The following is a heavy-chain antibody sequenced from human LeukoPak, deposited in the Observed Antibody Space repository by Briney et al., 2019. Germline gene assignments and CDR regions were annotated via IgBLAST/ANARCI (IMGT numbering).Heavy chain of an antibody. Sequence: SQTLCLTYTVPGRSLSSGGYYWSWSRQHPGKGLEWIGSIYHSGSTYYNPSLKSRVTISVDMSKDPLSLMLSSVTAADTAVYYCARDKRRYCSAGSCYYYYGMDVWGQGTTVTVSS. J-gene: IGHJ6*02. CDR1: GRSLSSGGYY. CDR2: IYHSGST. D-gene: IGHD2-15*01. CDR3: ARDKRRYCSAGSCYYYYGMDV. V-gene: IGHV4-31*03.